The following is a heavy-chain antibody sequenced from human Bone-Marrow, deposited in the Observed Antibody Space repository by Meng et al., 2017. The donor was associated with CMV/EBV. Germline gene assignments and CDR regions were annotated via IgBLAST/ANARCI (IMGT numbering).Heavy chain of an antibody. Sequence: SETLSLTCTVSGYSISSGYYWGWLRQPPGKGLEWIGSIYHSGSTYYNPSLKSRVTISVDTSKNQFSLKLNSVAAADTAVYYCARARFDYWGQGTLVTGSS. CDR3: ARARFDY. J-gene: IGHJ4*02. CDR1: GYSISSGYY. V-gene: IGHV4-38-2*02. CDR2: IYHSGST.